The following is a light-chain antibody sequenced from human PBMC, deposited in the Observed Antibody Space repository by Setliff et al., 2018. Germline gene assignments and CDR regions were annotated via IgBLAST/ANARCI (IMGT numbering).Light chain of an antibody. J-gene: IGLJ3*02. Sequence: QPVVTQEPSFSVSPGGTVTLTCGLTSGSVSTSYYPSWYQQTPGQAPRTLIYNTDTRSSGVPDRFSGSILGNRAALTITGAQADDDSDYYCVLYMGSGMWVFGGGTKVTVL. CDR1: SGSVSTSYY. V-gene: IGLV8-61*01. CDR3: VLYMGSGMWV. CDR2: NTD.